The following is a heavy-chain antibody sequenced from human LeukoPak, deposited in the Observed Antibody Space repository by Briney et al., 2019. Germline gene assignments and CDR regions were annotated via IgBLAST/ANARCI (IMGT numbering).Heavy chain of an antibody. CDR1: GFTFSSYA. Sequence: TGGSLRLSCAASGFTFSSYAMSWVRQAPGKGLEWVSAISGSGGSTYYADSVKGRFTISRDNSKNTLYLQMTSLRAEDTAVYYCAKDLQWLVARFDYWGQGTLVTVSS. D-gene: IGHD6-19*01. J-gene: IGHJ4*02. CDR2: ISGSGGST. CDR3: AKDLQWLVARFDY. V-gene: IGHV3-23*01.